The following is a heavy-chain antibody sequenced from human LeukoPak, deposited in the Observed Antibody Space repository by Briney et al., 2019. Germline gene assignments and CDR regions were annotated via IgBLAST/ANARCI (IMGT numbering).Heavy chain of an antibody. Sequence: GESLKISCKGSGYSFTSYWIGWVRQMPGKGLEWMGIIYPDDSDTRYSPSFQGQVTISAAKSISTAYLQWSSLKASDSAIYYCATSARTGGWRGYFDNWGQGALVTVSS. V-gene: IGHV5-51*01. CDR3: ATSARTGGWRGYFDN. D-gene: IGHD2-8*02. CDR2: IYPDDSDT. J-gene: IGHJ4*02. CDR1: GYSFTSYW.